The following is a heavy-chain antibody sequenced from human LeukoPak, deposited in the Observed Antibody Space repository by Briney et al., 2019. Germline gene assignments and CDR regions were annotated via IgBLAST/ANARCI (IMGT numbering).Heavy chain of an antibody. Sequence: GASVKVSCKASGYTFTSYGISWVRQAPGQGLEWMGRIIPILGIANYAQKFQGRVTITADKSTSTAYMELSSLRSEDTAVYYCARDIDLEAFDIWGQGTMVTVSS. J-gene: IGHJ3*02. CDR1: GYTFTSYG. V-gene: IGHV1-69*04. D-gene: IGHD2-15*01. CDR2: IIPILGIA. CDR3: ARDIDLEAFDI.